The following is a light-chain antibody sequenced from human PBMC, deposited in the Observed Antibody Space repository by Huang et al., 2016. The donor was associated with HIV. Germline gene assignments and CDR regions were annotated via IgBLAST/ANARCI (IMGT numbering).Light chain of an antibody. CDR2: GAS. Sequence: IQMTQSPASLSASVGDRVTISCQASQDIRNYLNCYQQKPGKAPTLLIYGASNCETGVPSRFSGNGSGTDFTITISSLQSEDIATYYCQQYDNLYTFGQGTRLEIK. CDR1: QDIRNY. CDR3: QQYDNLYT. J-gene: IGKJ2*01. V-gene: IGKV1-33*01.